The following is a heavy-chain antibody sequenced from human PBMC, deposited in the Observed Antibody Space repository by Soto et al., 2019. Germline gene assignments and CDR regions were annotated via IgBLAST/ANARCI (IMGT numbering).Heavy chain of an antibody. J-gene: IGHJ4*02. D-gene: IGHD6-19*01. Sequence: GGSLRLSCAASGFTFSSYAMHWVRQAPGEGLEWVAVISYDGSNKYYADSVKGRFTISRDNSKNTLYLQMNSLRAEDTAVYCCAREEYSSGWSRADYWGQGTLVTVSS. CDR2: ISYDGSNK. CDR1: GFTFSSYA. CDR3: AREEYSSGWSRADY. V-gene: IGHV3-30-3*01.